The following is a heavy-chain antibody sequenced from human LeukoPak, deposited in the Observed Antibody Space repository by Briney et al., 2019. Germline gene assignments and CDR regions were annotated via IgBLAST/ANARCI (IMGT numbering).Heavy chain of an antibody. J-gene: IGHJ4*02. D-gene: IGHD3-22*01. V-gene: IGHV3-48*02. CDR3: ARDLTYYYESSGYYYSRGYFDY. Sequence: PGGSLRLSCAASGFSFRRSSMNWVRQAPGKGLEWVSYISSSSSSMYYADSVKGRFTISRDDAKNSLYLQMNSLRDEDTAVYYCARDLTYYYESSGYYYSRGYFDYWGQGTLVTVSS. CDR1: GFSFRRSS. CDR2: ISSSSSSM.